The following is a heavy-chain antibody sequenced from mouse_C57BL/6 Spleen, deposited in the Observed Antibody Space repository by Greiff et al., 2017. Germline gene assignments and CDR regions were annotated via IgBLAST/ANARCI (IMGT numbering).Heavy chain of an antibody. D-gene: IGHD2-4*01. CDR3: ARTYDSYAIDY. CDR2: INPSNGYT. CDR1: GYTFTSYW. Sequence: VQLQESGAELAKPGASVKLSCKASGYTFTSYWMHWVKQRPGQGLEWIGYINPSNGYTNYNQKFKDKATLTADKSASTAYMQLSSLTYEDSAVYCCARTYDSYAIDYWGQGTSVTVSS. V-gene: IGHV1-7*01. J-gene: IGHJ4*01.